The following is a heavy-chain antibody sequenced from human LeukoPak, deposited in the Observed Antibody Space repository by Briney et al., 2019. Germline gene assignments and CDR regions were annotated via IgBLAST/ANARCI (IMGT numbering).Heavy chain of an antibody. V-gene: IGHV4-4*07. CDR1: GGSISSYY. D-gene: IGHD3-10*01. Sequence: SETLSLTCTVSGGSISSYYWSWIRQPAGKGLEWIGRIYTSGSTNYNPSLKSRVTMSVDTSKNQFSLKLSSVTAADTAVYYCARGTYYYGSGSYPFDPWGQGTLVTVSS. CDR3: ARGTYYYGSGSYPFDP. J-gene: IGHJ5*02. CDR2: IYTSGST.